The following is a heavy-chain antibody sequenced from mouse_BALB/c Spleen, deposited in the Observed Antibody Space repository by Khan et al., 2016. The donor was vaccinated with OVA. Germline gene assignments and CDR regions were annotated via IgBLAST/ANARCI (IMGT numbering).Heavy chain of an antibody. Sequence: EVELVESGGDLVKPGGSLKLSCAASGFTFSTYGMSWVRQTPDKRLEWVATISSGGSYTFYPDSVKGRFTISRDNANNTLYLQMTSLKSDYTAMYYCSRLAYCDAIEGVTYWGQGNLVTVSA. CDR2: ISSGGSYT. CDR1: GFTFSTYG. D-gene: IGHD2-1*01. J-gene: IGHJ3*01. CDR3: SRLAYCDAIEGVTY. V-gene: IGHV5-6*01.